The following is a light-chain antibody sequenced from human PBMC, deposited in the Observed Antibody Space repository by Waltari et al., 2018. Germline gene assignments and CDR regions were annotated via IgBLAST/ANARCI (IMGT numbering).Light chain of an antibody. Sequence: QSALTQPPSASGSPGQSVTISCTGTSSDVGGFDYVSWYQQHPGKVPRLMIYEVSKRPSGVPDRFSGSKSGNTASLTVSGLQVEDEADYYCSSCAGSSQMLFGGGTKLTVL. J-gene: IGLJ2*01. V-gene: IGLV2-8*01. CDR3: SSCAGSSQML. CDR2: EVS. CDR1: SSDVGGFDY.